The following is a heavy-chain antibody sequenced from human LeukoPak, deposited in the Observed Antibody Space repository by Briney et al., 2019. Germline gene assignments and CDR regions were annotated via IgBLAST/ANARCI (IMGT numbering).Heavy chain of an antibody. CDR2: IIPIFGTA. V-gene: IGHV1-69*13. J-gene: IGHJ4*02. D-gene: IGHD2-2*01. CDR3: ASVAGVVPASPFDY. CDR1: GGTFSSYA. Sequence: ASVKVSCKASGGTFSSYAISWVRQAPGQGLEWMGGIIPIFGTANYAQKFQGRVTITADESTSTAYMELSSLRSEDTAVYYCASVAGVVPASPFDYWGQGTLVTVSS.